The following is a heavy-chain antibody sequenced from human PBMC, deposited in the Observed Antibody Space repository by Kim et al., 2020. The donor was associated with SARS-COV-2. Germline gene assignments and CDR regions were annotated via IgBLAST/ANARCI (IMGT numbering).Heavy chain of an antibody. Sequence: GGSLRLSCAASGFTFNNYAMNWVRQAPEKRLEWVATVGYSGTDTYYADSVKGRFTVSRDNSKNILYLQMNSLRAEDTAVYYCAKYYGPGTYYRAPHRELDCWGQGTLVTVSS. CDR2: VGYSGTDT. CDR1: GFTFNNYA. D-gene: IGHD3-10*01. CDR3: AKYYGPGTYYRAPHRELDC. V-gene: IGHV3-23*01. J-gene: IGHJ4*02.